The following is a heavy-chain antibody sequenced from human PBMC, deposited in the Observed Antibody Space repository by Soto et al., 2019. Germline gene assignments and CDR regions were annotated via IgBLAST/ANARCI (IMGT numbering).Heavy chain of an antibody. Sequence: SETLSLTCTVSGGSISSYYWSWIRQPPGKGLEWIGYNYYSGSTNYNPSLKSRVTISVDTSKNQFSLKLSSVTAADTAVYYCAREASLRELYTFDYSGQGTLVTLSS. CDR1: GGSISSYY. V-gene: IGHV4-59*01. CDR2: NYYSGST. D-gene: IGHD3-10*01. CDR3: AREASLRELYTFDY. J-gene: IGHJ4*02.